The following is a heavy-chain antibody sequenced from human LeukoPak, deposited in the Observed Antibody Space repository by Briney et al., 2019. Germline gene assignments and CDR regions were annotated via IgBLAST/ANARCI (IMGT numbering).Heavy chain of an antibody. D-gene: IGHD5-12*01. CDR1: GFTFTSSA. V-gene: IGHV1-58*01. CDR2: IVVGSGNT. J-gene: IGHJ4*02. CDR3: ARTRLSGYDSYYFDY. Sequence: ASVKVSCKASGFTFTSSAVQWVRQARGQRLEWIGWIVVGSGNTNYAQKFQERVTITRDMSTSTAYMELSSLRSEDTAVYYCARTRLSGYDSYYFDYWGQGTLVTVSS.